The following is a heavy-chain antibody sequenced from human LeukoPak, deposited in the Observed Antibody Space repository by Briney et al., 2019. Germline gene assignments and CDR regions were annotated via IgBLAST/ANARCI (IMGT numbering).Heavy chain of an antibody. D-gene: IGHD4-11*01. CDR2: IYYNGAT. Sequence: PSETLSLTCTVSGGSISSSSHYWGWVRQPPGKGLEWIGTIYYNGATQYNPSLNSRVTISVDTSKNQFSLRLSSVTAADTAVYYCAIEGRTMITTGNYWGQGTLVTVSS. V-gene: IGHV4-39*02. CDR1: GGSISSSSHY. J-gene: IGHJ4*02. CDR3: AIEGRTMITTGNY.